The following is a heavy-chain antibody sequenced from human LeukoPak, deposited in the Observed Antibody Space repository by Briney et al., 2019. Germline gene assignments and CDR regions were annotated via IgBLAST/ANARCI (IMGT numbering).Heavy chain of an antibody. CDR3: AREPTYSSSWYTTCDY. Sequence: PGGSLRLSCAASGFTFSDHNMNWVRQAPGKGLEWVSYITLSSGTIYYADSVKGRFTISRDNAKNSLYLQMHSLKAEDTAVYYCAREPTYSSSWYTTCDYWGQGTLVTVSS. D-gene: IGHD6-13*01. J-gene: IGHJ4*02. V-gene: IGHV3-48*01. CDR1: GFTFSDHN. CDR2: ITLSSGTI.